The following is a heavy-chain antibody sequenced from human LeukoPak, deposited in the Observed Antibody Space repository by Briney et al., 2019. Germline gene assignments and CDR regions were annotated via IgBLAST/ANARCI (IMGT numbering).Heavy chain of an antibody. CDR2: IYYSGST. Sequence: SETLSLTCTVSGGSISSSSYYWGWIRQPPGTGLEWIGSIYYSGSTYYNPSLKSRVTISVDTSKNQFSLKLSSVTAADAAVYYCARRKDDAWSGYSTALDYWGQGTLVTVSS. D-gene: IGHD3-3*01. J-gene: IGHJ4*02. CDR1: GGSISSSSYY. V-gene: IGHV4-39*01. CDR3: ARRKDDAWSGYSTALDY.